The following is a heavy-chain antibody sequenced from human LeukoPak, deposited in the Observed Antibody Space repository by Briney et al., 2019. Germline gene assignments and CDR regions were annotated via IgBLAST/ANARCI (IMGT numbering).Heavy chain of an antibody. CDR3: ARVYCSSTSCPENWFDP. V-gene: IGHV5-51*01. CDR1: GYSFTSYW. J-gene: IGHJ5*02. CDR2: IYPGDSDT. D-gene: IGHD2-2*01. Sequence: KRGESLQISCKGSGYSFTSYWIGWVRQMPGKGLEWMGIIYPGDSDTRYSPSFQGQVTISADKSISTAYLQWGSLKASDTAMYYCARVYCSSTSCPENWFDPWGQGTLVTVSS.